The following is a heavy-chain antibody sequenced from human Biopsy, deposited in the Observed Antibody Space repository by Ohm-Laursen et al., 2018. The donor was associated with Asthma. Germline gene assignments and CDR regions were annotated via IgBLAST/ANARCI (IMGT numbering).Heavy chain of an antibody. Sequence: SLRLSCTASGFVFSQSGMHWVRQAPGKGLEWVALISSDVHNKYYKDSVKGRFTISRDNSKLKLYLEINSLRVEDSAVYYCARESGQDSGGTGAFDRWGQGKRVAVSS. V-gene: IGHV3-30*03. J-gene: IGHJ3*02. CDR2: ISSDVHNK. CDR3: ARESGQDSGGTGAFDR. D-gene: IGHD4-23*01. CDR1: GFVFSQSG.